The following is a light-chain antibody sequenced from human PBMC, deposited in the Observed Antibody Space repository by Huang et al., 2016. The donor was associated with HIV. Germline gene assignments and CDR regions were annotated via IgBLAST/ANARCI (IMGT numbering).Light chain of an antibody. CDR2: DAS. CDR1: QSVSRY. CDR3: QQRSNWPPLT. J-gene: IGKJ4*01. Sequence: EIVLTQSPDTLSLSTGERATLSCRASQSVSRYLAWYQQKPGQAPRLIIFDASTRATGIPARFSGTGSGTDFTLTISSLEAEDSAVYYCQQRSNWPPLTFGGGTKVEIK. V-gene: IGKV3-11*01.